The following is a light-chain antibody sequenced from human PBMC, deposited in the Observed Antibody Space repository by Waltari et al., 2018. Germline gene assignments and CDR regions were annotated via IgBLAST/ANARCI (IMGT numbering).Light chain of an antibody. Sequence: YVLNQPPSLSVAPGNTARISCGGISLGTKTVPWYQQKPGQAPVLVIHYDSGRPSGIPERFSGSTSGNTATLTIKWVEAGDEAEYFCQVWDFTQGVFGGGTKLTVL. CDR2: YDS. CDR1: SLGTKT. V-gene: IGLV3-21*04. CDR3: QVWDFTQGV. J-gene: IGLJ3*02.